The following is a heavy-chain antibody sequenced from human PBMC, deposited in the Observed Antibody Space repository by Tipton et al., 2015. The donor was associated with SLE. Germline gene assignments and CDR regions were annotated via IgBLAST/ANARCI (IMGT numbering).Heavy chain of an antibody. CDR1: GFPFNTYG. V-gene: IGHV3-33*01. Sequence: RSLRLSCAASGFPFNTYGIHWVRQAPGRGLEWVAFIRYDGSDKHYADSVKGRFTISRDNAKNSLYLQMNSLRAEDTALYYCARDRGYWGAFDYWGQGTLVTVSS. CDR2: IRYDGSDK. J-gene: IGHJ4*02. D-gene: IGHD7-27*01. CDR3: ARDRGYWGAFDY.